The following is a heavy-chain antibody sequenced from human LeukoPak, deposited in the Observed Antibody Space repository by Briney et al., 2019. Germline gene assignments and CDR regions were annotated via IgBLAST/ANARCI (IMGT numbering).Heavy chain of an antibody. D-gene: IGHD6-6*01. Sequence: PGGSLRLSCAASGFTLSSYSMNWVRQAPGKGLEWVSYISSSSTHIYYADSVKGRFTISRDNARNSLYLQMNSLRAEDTAIYYCARSEHSSSSFDYWCQGTLVTVSS. J-gene: IGHJ4*02. V-gene: IGHV3-21*01. CDR1: GFTLSSYS. CDR3: ARSEHSSSSFDY. CDR2: ISSSSTHI.